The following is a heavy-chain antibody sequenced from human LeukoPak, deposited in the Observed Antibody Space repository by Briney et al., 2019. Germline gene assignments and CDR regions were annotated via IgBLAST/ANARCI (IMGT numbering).Heavy chain of an antibody. CDR3: ARDRRAVTTLGWPFPYYGMDV. CDR2: IYSGGGT. J-gene: IGHJ6*02. V-gene: IGHV3-66*01. D-gene: IGHD4-17*01. Sequence: GGSLRLSCAASGFTVSSNYMSWVRQAPGKGLEWVSVIYSGGGTYYADSVKGRFTISRDNSKNTLYLQVNSLRAEDTAVYYCARDRRAVTTLGWPFPYYGMDVWGQGTTVTVSS. CDR1: GFTVSSNY.